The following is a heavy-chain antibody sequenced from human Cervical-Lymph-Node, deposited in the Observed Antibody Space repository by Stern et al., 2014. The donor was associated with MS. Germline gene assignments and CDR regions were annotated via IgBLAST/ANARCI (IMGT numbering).Heavy chain of an antibody. Sequence: QLVESGGGLVQPGRSLRLSCAASGFTFDDYAMHWVRQAPGKGLEWVSGISWNSGSISYADSVKGRVTISRDNAQNSLDLRMNSLRAEDTALYYCAKAPTVVTPIDYWGQGTLVTVSS. CDR2: ISWNSGSI. D-gene: IGHD4-23*01. CDR1: GFTFDDYA. CDR3: AKAPTVVTPIDY. V-gene: IGHV3-9*01. J-gene: IGHJ4*02.